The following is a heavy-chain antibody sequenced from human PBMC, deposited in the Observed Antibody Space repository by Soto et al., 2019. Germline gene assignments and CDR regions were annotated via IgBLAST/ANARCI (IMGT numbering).Heavy chain of an antibody. CDR1: GFTFSDYY. CDR2: ISSSGSTI. V-gene: IGHV3-11*01. J-gene: IGHJ6*03. CDR3: ASPVDTAMVSYYYYMDV. Sequence: PGGSLSLSCAASGFTFSDYYMSWIRQAPGKGLEWVSYISSSGSTIYYADSVKGRFTISRDNAKNSLYLQMNSLRAEDTTVYYCASPVDTAMVSYYYYMDVWGKGTTVTVSS. D-gene: IGHD5-18*01.